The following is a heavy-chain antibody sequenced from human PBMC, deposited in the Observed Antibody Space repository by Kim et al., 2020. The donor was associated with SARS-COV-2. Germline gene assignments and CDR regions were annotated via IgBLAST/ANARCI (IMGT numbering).Heavy chain of an antibody. D-gene: IGHD1-26*01. J-gene: IGHJ6*02. Sequence: GGSLRLSCVASGFTFSNYIMHWVRQAPGKGLEWVTVIWSDGSSEHYADSVKGRFAISRDNSKNTLFLQMSSLTAEDTAVYYCVREPVGQDCGMDIWGQGTTVTVSS. V-gene: IGHV3-33*08. CDR1: GFTFSNYI. CDR3: VREPVGQDCGMDI. CDR2: IWSDGSSE.